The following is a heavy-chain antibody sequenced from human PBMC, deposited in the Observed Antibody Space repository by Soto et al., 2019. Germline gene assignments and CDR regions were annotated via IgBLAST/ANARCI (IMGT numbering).Heavy chain of an antibody. CDR2: ASYDGTYK. Sequence: QVELVESGGGVVRPGKSLTVSCTGSGFVFGGFGMHWVRQTPGKGLEGLGMASYDGTYKYFADSGKGRFTISRDNGMNTVYLQMDNLRLEDTALYYCARGGDVLDYWGRGALVTVSS. D-gene: IGHD3-16*01. V-gene: IGHV3-30*03. J-gene: IGHJ4*02. CDR1: GFVFGGFG. CDR3: ARGGDVLDY.